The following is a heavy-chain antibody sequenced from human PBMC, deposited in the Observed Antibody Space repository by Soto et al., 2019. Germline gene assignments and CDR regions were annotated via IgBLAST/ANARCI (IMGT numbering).Heavy chain of an antibody. CDR3: ATHPVGYGSSTRCAIFDY. V-gene: IGHV1-69*01. CDR1: GGTFSAYA. Sequence: QVQLVQSGAAVKKPGSSVKVSCKASGGTFSAYAISWVRQAPGQGLEWMGGIIPIFGTANYAQKFQGRVTITADESTSTAYMELSSLRSEDTAVYYCATHPVGYGSSTRCAIFDYWGQGTLVTVSS. CDR2: IIPIFGTA. J-gene: IGHJ4*02. D-gene: IGHD2-2*01.